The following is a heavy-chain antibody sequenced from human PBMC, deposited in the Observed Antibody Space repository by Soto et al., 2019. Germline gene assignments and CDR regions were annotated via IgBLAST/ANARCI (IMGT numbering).Heavy chain of an antibody. V-gene: IGHV1-18*04. D-gene: IGHD6-13*01. Sequence: QVQLVQSGAEVKKPGASVKVSCKASGYTFTSYGISWVRQAPGQGLEWMGWISAYNGNTNYAQKLQGRVTMTTDTSTSTAYMELRSLRSDDTAVYYCARAEIAKTGAVYYYYYYGMDVWGQGTTVTVSS. CDR2: ISAYNGNT. J-gene: IGHJ6*02. CDR3: ARAEIAKTGAVYYYYYYGMDV. CDR1: GYTFTSYG.